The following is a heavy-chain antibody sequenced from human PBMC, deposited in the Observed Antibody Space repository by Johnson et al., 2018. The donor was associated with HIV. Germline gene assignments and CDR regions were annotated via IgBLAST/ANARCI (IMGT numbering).Heavy chain of an antibody. D-gene: IGHD3-3*01. V-gene: IGHV3-20*04. J-gene: IGHJ3*02. CDR2: INWNGGGA. CDR3: AKPPQAILTVFGVALPGDI. CDR1: GFSVSDSY. Sequence: VQLVESGGGLVQPGGSLRLSCAASGFSVSDSYVSWVRQAAGRGLEWVSGINWNGGGAGYADSVRGRFTISRDNAKNSLYLQMNSLRVEDTAVYYCAKPPQAILTVFGVALPGDIWGQGTMVTVSS.